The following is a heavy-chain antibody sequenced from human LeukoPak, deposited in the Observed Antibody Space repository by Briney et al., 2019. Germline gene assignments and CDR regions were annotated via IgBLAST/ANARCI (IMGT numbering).Heavy chain of an antibody. J-gene: IGHJ3*02. Sequence: SEILSLTCTVSGGSISSGGYYWSWIRQHRGKGLEWIGYIYYSGSTYYNPSLKSRVTISVDTSKNQFSLKLSSVTAADTAVYYSSRGPTTYSYGSGAFDIWGQGTMVTVSS. CDR2: IYYSGST. CDR1: GGSISSGGYY. D-gene: IGHD5-18*01. V-gene: IGHV4-31*03. CDR3: SRGPTTYSYGSGAFDI.